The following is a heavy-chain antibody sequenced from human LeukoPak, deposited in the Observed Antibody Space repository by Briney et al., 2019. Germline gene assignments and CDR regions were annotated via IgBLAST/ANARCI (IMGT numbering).Heavy chain of an antibody. CDR1: GGSISSYY. J-gene: IGHJ3*02. CDR2: IYYSGST. V-gene: IGHV4-59*01. D-gene: IGHD3-9*01. CDR3: ARATPPFSRYFDWLPSNPDAFDI. Sequence: SETLSLTCTVSGGSISSYYWSWIRQPPGKGLEWIGYIYYSGSTNYNPSLKSRVTISVDTSKNQFSLKLSSVTAADTAVYYCARATPPFSRYFDWLPSNPDAFDIWGQGTMVTVSS.